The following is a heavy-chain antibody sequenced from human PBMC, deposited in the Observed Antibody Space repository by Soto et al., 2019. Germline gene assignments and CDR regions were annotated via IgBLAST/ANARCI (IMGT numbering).Heavy chain of an antibody. V-gene: IGHV3-53*04. D-gene: IGHD5-12*01. CDR3: ARVGGYDSVYYFDY. Sequence: GGSLRLSCASSGFTVSSNYMSWVRQAPGKGLEWVSVIYSGGSTYYADSVKGRFTISRHNSKNTLYLQMNSLRAEDTAVYYCARVGGYDSVYYFDYGGQGTLVTVSS. CDR2: IYSGGST. CDR1: GFTVSSNY. J-gene: IGHJ4*02.